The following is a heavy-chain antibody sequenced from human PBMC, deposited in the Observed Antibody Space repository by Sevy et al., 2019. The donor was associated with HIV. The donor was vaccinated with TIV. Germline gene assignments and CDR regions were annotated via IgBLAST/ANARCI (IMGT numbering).Heavy chain of an antibody. J-gene: IGHJ6*02. CDR2: ISWNSRNI. Sequence: GGSLRLSCAASGFPFNDHAMHWVRQVPGKGLEWVSGISWNSRNIGDADSVKGRFTISRDNARHLVYLEMNSLRPEDTAFYYCAKDINRGCDGVNCYSYYYDFYGLDVWGQGTTVTVSS. CDR3: AKDINRGCDGVNCYSYYYDFYGLDV. V-gene: IGHV3-9*01. CDR1: GFPFNDHA. D-gene: IGHD2-21*01.